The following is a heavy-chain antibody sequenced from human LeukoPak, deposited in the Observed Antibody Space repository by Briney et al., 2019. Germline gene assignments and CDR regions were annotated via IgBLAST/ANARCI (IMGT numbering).Heavy chain of an antibody. Sequence: GGSLRLSCAASGFTFRNFGMHWVRQAPGKGLEWVAIIWYDGSIKYFTDSVKGRFTISRDNSESTLYLQMNSLRSEDTAVYYCARDRSTRYFDLWGRGTLVTVSS. CDR3: ARDRSTRYFDL. CDR2: IWYDGSIK. CDR1: GFTFRNFG. D-gene: IGHD2-2*01. V-gene: IGHV3-33*01. J-gene: IGHJ2*01.